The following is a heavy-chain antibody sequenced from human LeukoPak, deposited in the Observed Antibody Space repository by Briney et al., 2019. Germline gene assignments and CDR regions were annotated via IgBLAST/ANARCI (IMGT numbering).Heavy chain of an antibody. V-gene: IGHV3-66*01. CDR1: GFTVSNNY. D-gene: IGHD6-25*01. Sequence: GGSLRLSCAASGFTVSNNYMTWVRQAPGKGLEWVSLIYSGGSTYYADSVKGRFTISRDNSKNTVYLQMNSLRAEDTAVYYCARDLGGYGEGIDYWGQGTLVTVSS. CDR3: ARDLGGYGEGIDY. CDR2: IYSGGST. J-gene: IGHJ4*02.